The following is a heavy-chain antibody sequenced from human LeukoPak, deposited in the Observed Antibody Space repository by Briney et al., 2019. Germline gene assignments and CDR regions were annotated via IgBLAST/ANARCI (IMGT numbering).Heavy chain of an antibody. J-gene: IGHJ2*01. D-gene: IGHD4-23*01. Sequence: SETLSLTCTVSGDSLSRSSWSWIRQSPGGGLEWIGYMFYGGTTNHNPSLKGRVTMSMVTSKGQFSLSLSSVTAADTAVYFCVRHWVHDFGGSDWYFDLWGRGTLVTVSS. CDR3: VRHWVHDFGGSDWYFDL. CDR2: MFYGGTT. CDR1: GDSLSRSS. V-gene: IGHV4-59*08.